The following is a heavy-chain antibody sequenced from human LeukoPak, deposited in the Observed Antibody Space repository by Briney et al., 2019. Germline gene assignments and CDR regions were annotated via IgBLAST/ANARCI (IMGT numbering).Heavy chain of an antibody. CDR2: INQDGSEK. V-gene: IGHV3-7*05. J-gene: IGHJ5*02. CDR1: GFTFSSYW. Sequence: PGGSLRLSCAASGFTFSSYWMSWVRQAPGKGLEWVANINQDGSEKYYVDSVKGRFTISRDNAKNLLYLQMNSLRAEDTAVYYCARSSIAARGWFDPWGQGTLVTVSS. CDR3: ARSSIAARGWFDP. D-gene: IGHD6-6*01.